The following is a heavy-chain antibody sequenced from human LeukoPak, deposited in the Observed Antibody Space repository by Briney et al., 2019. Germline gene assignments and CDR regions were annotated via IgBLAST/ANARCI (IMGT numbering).Heavy chain of an antibody. V-gene: IGHV1-69*13. CDR1: GYTFTSYG. J-gene: IGHJ4*02. D-gene: IGHD5-18*01. CDR3: ARVGRYSYGYNY. Sequence: SVKVSCKASGYTFTSYGISWVRQAPGQGLEWMGGIIPIFGTANYAQKFQGRVTITAGESTSTAYMELSSLRSEDTAVYYCARVGRYSYGYNYWGQGTLVTVSS. CDR2: IIPIFGTA.